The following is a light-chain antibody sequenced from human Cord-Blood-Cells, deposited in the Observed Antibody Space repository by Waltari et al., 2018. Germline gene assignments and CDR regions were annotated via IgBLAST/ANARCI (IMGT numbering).Light chain of an antibody. CDR1: SSNIGSNY. CDR2: RNN. J-gene: IGLJ2*01. V-gene: IGLV1-47*01. CDR3: AAWDDSLSGVV. Sequence: QSVLTQPPSASGTPGQRVTISCSGSSSNIGSNYVYWYQKLPGTAPKLLIYRNNQRPSGVPARFSGSKSGTSASLAISGLRSEDEADYYCAAWDDSLSGVVFGGGTKLTVL.